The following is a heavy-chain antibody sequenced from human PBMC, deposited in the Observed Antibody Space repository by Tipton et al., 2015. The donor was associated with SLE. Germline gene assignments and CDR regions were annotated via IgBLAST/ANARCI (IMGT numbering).Heavy chain of an antibody. CDR2: INPNSGGT. D-gene: IGHD3-10*01. CDR3: GVGGGGCYGSGSYYIY. CDR1: GYTFTGYY. Sequence: QSGPEVKKPGASVKVSCKASGYTFTGYYMHWVRQAPGQGLEWMGWINPNSGGTNYAQKFQGRVTMTRDTSISTAYMELSRLRSEETSGYCCGVGGGGCYGSGSYYIYWGQGTLVTVSS. J-gene: IGHJ4*02. V-gene: IGHV1-2*02.